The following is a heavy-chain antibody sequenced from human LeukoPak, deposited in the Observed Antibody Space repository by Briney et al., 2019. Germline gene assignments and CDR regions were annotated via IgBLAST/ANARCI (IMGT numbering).Heavy chain of an antibody. CDR1: GYTFTSYG. J-gene: IGHJ4*02. D-gene: IGHD4-11*01. CDR2: ISAYNGNT. Sequence: ASVKVSCKASGYTFTSYGISWVRQAPGQGPEWMGWISAYNGNTNYAQKLQGRVTLTTDTSTSTAYMEVRSLTSDDTAVYYCARGLQIGFLEYWGQGTLVTVPS. CDR3: ARGLQIGFLEY. V-gene: IGHV1-18*01.